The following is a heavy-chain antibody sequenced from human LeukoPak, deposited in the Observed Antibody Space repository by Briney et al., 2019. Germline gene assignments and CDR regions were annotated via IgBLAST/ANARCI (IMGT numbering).Heavy chain of an antibody. J-gene: IGHJ4*02. D-gene: IGHD3-22*01. V-gene: IGHV1-2*02. CDR2: INPNSGGT. CDR3: ARERIRHYYDSSGYPDY. CDR1: GYTFTRYY. Sequence: SSVKVSCKASGYTFTRYYMHWVRQAPGQGLEWMGWINPNSGGTNYAQKFQGRVTMTRDTSISTAYMELSRLRSDDTAVYYCARERIRHYYDSSGYPDYWGQGTLVTVSS.